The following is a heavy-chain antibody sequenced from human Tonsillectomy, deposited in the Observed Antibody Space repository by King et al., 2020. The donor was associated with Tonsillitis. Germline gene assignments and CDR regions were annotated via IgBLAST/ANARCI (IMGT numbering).Heavy chain of an antibody. CDR2: ISSTGSII. CDR3: ARYYGSGSYLDY. D-gene: IGHD3-10*01. J-gene: IGHJ4*02. V-gene: IGHV3-48*03. Sequence: VQLVESGGGLVQPGGSLRLSCAASGFTFSRYEMNWVRQAPGKGLEWVSYISSTGSIIQYADSVKGRFTISRDNAKNSLYLQMNSLGAEDTAVYYCARYYGSGSYLDYWGQGTLVTVSS. CDR1: GFTFSRYE.